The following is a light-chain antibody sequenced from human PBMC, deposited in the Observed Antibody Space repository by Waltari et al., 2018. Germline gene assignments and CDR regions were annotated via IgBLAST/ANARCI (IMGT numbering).Light chain of an antibody. V-gene: IGKV3-20*01. CDR3: QHNVRFPGT. J-gene: IGKJ1*01. CDR1: QSVGRS. Sequence: EIVLTQYPGTLSLSPGERATLSCRASQSVGRSLVWYQQKPGQAPRLVIYNTYTRATGVPDRFSGSGSGTDFSLTISRLEPEDFAVYYCQHNVRFPGTFGQGTKVEIK. CDR2: NTY.